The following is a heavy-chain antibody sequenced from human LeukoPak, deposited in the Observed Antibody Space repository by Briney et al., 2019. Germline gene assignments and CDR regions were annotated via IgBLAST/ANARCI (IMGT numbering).Heavy chain of an antibody. Sequence: SGGSLRLSCAASGFTFSLYSMNWVRQAPGKGLEWVSSLSSRSENIFYADSVKGRFTVSRDNAKNSLYLQMNSLRADDTGVYYCARDSLFVRSHDSSGYRKGYWGQGTLVTVSS. CDR1: GFTFSLYS. D-gene: IGHD3-22*01. CDR2: LSSRSENI. V-gene: IGHV3-21*06. J-gene: IGHJ4*02. CDR3: ARDSLFVRSHDSSGYRKGY.